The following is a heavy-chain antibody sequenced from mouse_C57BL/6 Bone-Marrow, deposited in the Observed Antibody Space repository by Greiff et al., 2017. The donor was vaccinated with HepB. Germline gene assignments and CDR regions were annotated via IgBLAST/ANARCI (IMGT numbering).Heavy chain of an antibody. CDR2: INYDGSST. Sequence: EVKVVESEGGLVQPGSSMKLSCTASGFTFSDYYMAWVRQVPEKGLEWVANINYDGSSTYYLDSLKSRFIISRDNAKNILYLQMSSLKSEDTATYYCAYRIAYYGSSYAMDYWGQGTSVTVSS. CDR1: GFTFSDYY. CDR3: AYRIAYYGSSYAMDY. V-gene: IGHV5-16*01. J-gene: IGHJ4*01. D-gene: IGHD1-1*01.